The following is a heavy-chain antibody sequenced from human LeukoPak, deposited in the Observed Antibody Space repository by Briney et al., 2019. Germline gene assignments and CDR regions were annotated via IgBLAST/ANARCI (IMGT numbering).Heavy chain of an antibody. CDR2: IYYSGST. Sequence: PSETLSLTCTVSGGSISSGGYYWSRIRQHPGKGLEWIGYIYYSGSTYYNPSLKSRVTISVDTSKNQFSLKLSSVTAADTAVYYCARKNNLRDYYYGMDVWGQGTTVTVSS. CDR1: GGSISSGGYY. CDR3: ARKNNLRDYYYGMDV. J-gene: IGHJ6*02. D-gene: IGHD1-14*01. V-gene: IGHV4-31*03.